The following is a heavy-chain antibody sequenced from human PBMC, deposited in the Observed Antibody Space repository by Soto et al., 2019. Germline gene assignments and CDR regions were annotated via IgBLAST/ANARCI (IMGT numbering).Heavy chain of an antibody. D-gene: IGHD6-13*01. CDR3: ADLGYRSSGNGADY. CDR2: ISGSGGST. Sequence: EVQLLASGGGLVQPGGSLRLSCAASGFTFSSYAMSWVRQAPGKGLEWVSAISGSGGSTYYADSVKGRFTISRDNSKNTLYQQMNSRRAEDTAVYYCADLGYRSSGNGADYWGQGTLVTVSS. V-gene: IGHV3-23*01. CDR1: GFTFSSYA. J-gene: IGHJ4*02.